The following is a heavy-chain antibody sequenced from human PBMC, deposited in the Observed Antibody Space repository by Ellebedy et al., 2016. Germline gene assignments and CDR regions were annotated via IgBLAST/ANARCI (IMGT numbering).Heavy chain of an antibody. J-gene: IGHJ4*02. V-gene: IGHV5-51*01. D-gene: IGHD3-22*01. CDR3: ARAEDSSGEADY. CDR1: GYSFISYW. CDR2: IYPGDSET. Sequence: GESLKISXKVSGYSFISYWIGWVRQMPGKGLEWVGIIYPGDSETRYSPSFEGQATISADKSINTAYLQWSSLKASDTAMYYCARAEDSSGEADYWGQGTLVTVYS.